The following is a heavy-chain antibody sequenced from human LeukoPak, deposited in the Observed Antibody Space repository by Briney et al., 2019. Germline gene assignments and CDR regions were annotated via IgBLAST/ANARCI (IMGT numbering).Heavy chain of an antibody. Sequence: GRSLRLSCAASGFTFNNYGMHWVRQAPGKGLEWVAVISYDGPNKYYADSVKGRFTISRDNSKNTQYLQMNSLRAEVTAVYYCAKGLARFGYGALLDFWGQGTLVTVSS. V-gene: IGHV3-30*18. CDR2: ISYDGPNK. CDR3: AKGLARFGYGALLDF. J-gene: IGHJ4*02. CDR1: GFTFNNYG. D-gene: IGHD4/OR15-4a*01.